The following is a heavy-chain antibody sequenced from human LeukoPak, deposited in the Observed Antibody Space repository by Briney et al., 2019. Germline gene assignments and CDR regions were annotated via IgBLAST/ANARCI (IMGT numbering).Heavy chain of an antibody. Sequence: GASVNVSCKASGYTFTNYAMNWVRQAPGQGLEWMGWINTNTGNPTYAQGFTGRFVFSLDTSVSTAYLQISSLKAEDTAVYYCARADSSGYPGFFDYWGQGTLVTVSS. V-gene: IGHV7-4-1*02. CDR1: GYTFTNYA. CDR3: ARADSSGYPGFFDY. D-gene: IGHD3-22*01. CDR2: INTNTGNP. J-gene: IGHJ4*02.